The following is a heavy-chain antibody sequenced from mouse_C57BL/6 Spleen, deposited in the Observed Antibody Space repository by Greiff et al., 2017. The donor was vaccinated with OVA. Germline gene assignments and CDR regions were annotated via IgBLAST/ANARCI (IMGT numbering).Heavy chain of an antibody. J-gene: IGHJ2*01. CDR1: GFTFSSYA. CDR3: AREYYGSRDYFDY. CDR2: ISDGGSYT. Sequence: EVKLMESGGGLVKPGGSLKLSCAASGFTFSSYAMSWVRQTPEKRLEWVATISDGGSYTYYPDNVKGRFTISRDNAKNNLYLQMSHLKSEDTAMYYCAREYYGSRDYFDYWGQGTTLTVSS. V-gene: IGHV5-4*01. D-gene: IGHD1-1*01.